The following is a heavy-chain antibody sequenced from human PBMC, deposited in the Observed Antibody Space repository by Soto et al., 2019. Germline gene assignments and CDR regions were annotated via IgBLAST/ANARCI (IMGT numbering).Heavy chain of an antibody. D-gene: IGHD2-2*03. V-gene: IGHV3-23*01. Sequence: EMRLLESGGGLVRPGGSLRLSCAASGFTFSRHGMSWVRQTPGKGLEWVATIDNSGARTHYADSVEGRFSISRYNSWRTMDLQMNALTTDDTAVDYCVSWICEHFDLWGQGTLVTVSS. CDR2: IDNSGART. CDR1: GFTFSRHG. CDR3: VSWICEHFDL. J-gene: IGHJ4*02.